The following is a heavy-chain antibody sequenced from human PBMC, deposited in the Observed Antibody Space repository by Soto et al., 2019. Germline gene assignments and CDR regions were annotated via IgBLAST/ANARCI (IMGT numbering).Heavy chain of an antibody. J-gene: IGHJ4*02. CDR3: AVWFYSDTSGYKGYYFDY. V-gene: IGHV5-51*01. Sequence: PGESLKISCKGSGYSFTDYWIGWVRQMPGKGLEWMGIIYPGGADTRYGPSFQGQVTISADKSINTAYLRWSSLKASDTAMYYCAVWFYSDTSGYKGYYFDYWGRGTLVTVS. CDR1: GYSFTDYW. CDR2: IYPGGADT. D-gene: IGHD3-22*01.